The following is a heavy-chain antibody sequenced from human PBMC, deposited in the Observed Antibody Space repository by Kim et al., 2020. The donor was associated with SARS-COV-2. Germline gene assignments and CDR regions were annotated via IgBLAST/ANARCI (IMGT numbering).Heavy chain of an antibody. CDR2: ISAYNGNT. CDR1: GYTFTSYG. CDR3: ARDLARTRISTHSSSWYSPPSGGMDV. Sequence: ASVKVSCKASGYTFTSYGISWVRQAPGQGLEWMGWISAYNGNTNYAQKLQGRVTMTTDTSTSTAYMELRSLRSDDTAVYYCARDLARTRISTHSSSWYSPPSGGMDVWGQGTTVTVSS. V-gene: IGHV1-18*01. J-gene: IGHJ6*02. D-gene: IGHD6-13*01.